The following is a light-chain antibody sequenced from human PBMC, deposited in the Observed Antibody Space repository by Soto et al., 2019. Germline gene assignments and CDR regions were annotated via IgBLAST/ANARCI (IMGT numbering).Light chain of an antibody. CDR1: QSIKNY. Sequence: DIQMTQSPSSLSASVGDRVTITCRASQSIKNYLNWYQQKPGKAPKLLIYAASSLQSGVPSRFSGSGSGTDFTLTISSLQPEDVATYYCQKYNSAPWTFGQGTKVDIK. V-gene: IGKV1-39*01. CDR2: AAS. CDR3: QKYNSAPWT. J-gene: IGKJ1*01.